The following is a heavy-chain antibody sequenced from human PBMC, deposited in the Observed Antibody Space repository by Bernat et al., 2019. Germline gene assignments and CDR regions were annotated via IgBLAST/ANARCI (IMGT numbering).Heavy chain of an antibody. CDR2: IYYCGST. V-gene: IGHV4-39*01. CDR1: VGSISSSSYY. CDR3: ARADCIGGSCHLYFDY. J-gene: IGHJ4*01. D-gene: IGHD2-15*01. Sequence: QLQLQESGPGLVKPSETLSLTCTVSVGSISSSSYYWGWIRQPPGKVREWIGSIYYCGSTYYNRSLKSRVTISVDTSKTRLSMKLSAVTAAETAVYYCARADCIGGSCHLYFDYWGQGTLVTVSS.